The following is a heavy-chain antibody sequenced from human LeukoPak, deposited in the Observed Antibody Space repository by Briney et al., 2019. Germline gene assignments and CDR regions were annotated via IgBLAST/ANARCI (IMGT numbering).Heavy chain of an antibody. CDR2: IYYTGST. CDR1: GGSISEYY. Sequence: PSETLSLTCTASGGSISEYYWYWIRQPPGKGLEWIGYIYYTGSTKYHPSLKSRLTISVDTSKNQFSLRLTSVTAADTAVYYCARGGNFYRGHYFDYWSQGALVTVSS. V-gene: IGHV4-59*01. J-gene: IGHJ4*02. CDR3: ARGGNFYRGHYFDY. D-gene: IGHD1-26*01.